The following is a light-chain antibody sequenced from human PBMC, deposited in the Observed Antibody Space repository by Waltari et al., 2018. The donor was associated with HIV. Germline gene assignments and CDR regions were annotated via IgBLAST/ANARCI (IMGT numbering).Light chain of an antibody. CDR2: KAS. V-gene: IGKV1-5*03. J-gene: IGKJ4*01. CDR3: QQYNGYPLT. Sequence: DIQMTQAPSTLSAPVGDKVILTCRASQSISSGLAWYQQRPGRAPNLLIYKASSLRSGVPSRFSGSGSGTEFTLTISSLQPDDFATYYCQQYNGYPLTFGGGTKVEIK. CDR1: QSISSG.